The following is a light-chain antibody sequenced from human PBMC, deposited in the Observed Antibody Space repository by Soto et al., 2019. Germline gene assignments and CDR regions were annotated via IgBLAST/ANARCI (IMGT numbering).Light chain of an antibody. CDR3: QQYHALPRT. Sequence: DIQMTQSPSSLSASVGDRATITCQASQDIINYVNWYQQKPGKAPKLLIYTASNLESVVPSRFSGRGSGTDFTLAIDGLQPEDFATYYCQQYHALPRTFGQGTRVEI. J-gene: IGKJ1*01. CDR2: TAS. CDR1: QDIINY. V-gene: IGKV1-33*01.